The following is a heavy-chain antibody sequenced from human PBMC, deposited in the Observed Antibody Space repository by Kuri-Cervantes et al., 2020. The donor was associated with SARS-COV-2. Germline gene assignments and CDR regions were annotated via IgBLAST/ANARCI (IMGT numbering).Heavy chain of an antibody. CDR2: IIPILGTA. V-gene: IGHV1-69*04. J-gene: IGHJ4*02. Sequence: SVKVSCKASGGTFSSYAISWVRQAPGQGLEWMGRIIPILGTANYAQKFQGRVTITADKSTSTAYMGLSSLRSEDTAVYYCARTYCSSTSCISTSDYWGQGTLVTVSS. CDR1: GGTFSSYA. CDR3: ARTYCSSTSCISTSDY. D-gene: IGHD2-2*01.